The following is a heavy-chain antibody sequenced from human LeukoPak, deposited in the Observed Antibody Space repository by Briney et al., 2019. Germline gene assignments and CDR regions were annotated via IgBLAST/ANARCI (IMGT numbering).Heavy chain of an antibody. CDR1: GYTFTRYY. CDR2: ISPSGGST. V-gene: IGHV1-46*01. J-gene: IGHJ4*02. CDR3: ARGGQGGYSYGYDNDY. D-gene: IGHD5-18*01. Sequence: ASVKVSCKAFGYTFTRYYMHWVRQAPGQGPEWMGVISPSGGSTTYAQKFQGRVTMTRNTSISTAYMELSSLRSEDTAVYYCARGGQGGYSYGYDNDYWGQGTLVTVSS.